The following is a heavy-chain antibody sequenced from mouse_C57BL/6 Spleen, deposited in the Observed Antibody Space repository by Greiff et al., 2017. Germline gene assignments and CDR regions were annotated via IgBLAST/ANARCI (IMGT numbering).Heavy chain of an antibody. CDR3: ARDYYGTQFAY. D-gene: IGHD1-1*01. CDR2: ISYDGSN. J-gene: IGHJ3*01. CDR1: GYSITSGYY. Sequence: VQLQQSGPGLVKPSQSLSLTCSVTGYSITSGYYWNWIRQFPGNKLEWMGYISYDGSNNYNPSLKNRISITRDTSKNQFFLKLNSVTTEDTATYYCARDYYGTQFAYWGQGTLVTVSA. V-gene: IGHV3-6*01.